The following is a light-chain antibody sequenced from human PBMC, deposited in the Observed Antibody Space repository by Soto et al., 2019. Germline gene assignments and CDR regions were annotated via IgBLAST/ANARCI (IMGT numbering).Light chain of an antibody. V-gene: IGLV1-44*01. CDR3: AAWDDSLNGRV. CDR1: SSNIGSNT. Sequence: VLTQPPSPSATPGQKVTISCSGSSSNIGSNTVNWYQQLPGTAPKLLIYSNNQRPSGVPDRFSGSKSGTSASLAISGLQSEDEADYYCAAWDDSLNGRVFGTGTKVTVL. CDR2: SNN. J-gene: IGLJ1*01.